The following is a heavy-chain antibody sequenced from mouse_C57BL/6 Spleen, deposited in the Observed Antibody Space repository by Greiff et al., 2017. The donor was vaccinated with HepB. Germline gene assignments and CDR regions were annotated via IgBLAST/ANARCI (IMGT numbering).Heavy chain of an antibody. V-gene: IGHV14-2*01. J-gene: IGHJ4*01. CDR3: ASPYYYCSSFYAMDY. CDR2: IDPEDGET. CDR1: GFNIKDYY. D-gene: IGHD1-1*01. Sequence: VQLKESGAELVKPGASVKLSCTASGFNIKDYYMHWVKQRTEQGLEWIGRIDPEDGETKYAPKFQGKATIPADTSSNTAYLQLSSLTSEDTAVYYCASPYYYCSSFYAMDYWGQGTSVTVSS.